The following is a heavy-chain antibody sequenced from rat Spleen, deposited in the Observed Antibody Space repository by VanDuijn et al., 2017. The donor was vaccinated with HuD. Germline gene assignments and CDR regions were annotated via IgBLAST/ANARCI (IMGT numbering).Heavy chain of an antibody. D-gene: IGHD5-1*01. CDR2: ISFDGGVT. CDR3: TTDGQGARFAY. J-gene: IGHJ3*01. CDR1: GFIFSDYD. Sequence: EVQLVESDGGLVQPGRSLKLSCAASGFIFSDYDMAWVRQAPKKGLEWVAYISFDGGVTYYRDSVKGRFTISRDITKSTLYLQMDSLRSEDTATYYCTTDGQGARFAYWGQGTLVTVSS. V-gene: IGHV5-20*01.